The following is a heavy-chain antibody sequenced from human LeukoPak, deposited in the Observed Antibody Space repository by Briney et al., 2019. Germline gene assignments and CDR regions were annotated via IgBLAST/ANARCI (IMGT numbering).Heavy chain of an antibody. CDR1: GFTFSSYA. D-gene: IGHD3-16*01. J-gene: IGHJ3*02. CDR2: IYSDNT. CDR3: AKDFHRLGEFDAFDI. Sequence: GGSLRLSCAASGFTFSSYAMSWVRQAPGKGLEWVSFIYSDNTHYSDSVKGRFTISRDNSKNTLYLQMNSLRAEDTALYYCAKDFHRLGEFDAFDIWGQGTMVTVSS. V-gene: IGHV3-23*03.